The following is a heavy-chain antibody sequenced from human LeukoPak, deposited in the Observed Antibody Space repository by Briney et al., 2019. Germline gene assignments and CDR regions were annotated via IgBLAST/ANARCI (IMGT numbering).Heavy chain of an antibody. CDR3: ARGQYTDGLSY. V-gene: IGHV3-7*03. J-gene: IGHJ4*02. CDR2: IKPDGSEK. D-gene: IGHD5-24*01. CDR1: GFTFSTYW. Sequence: GGSLRLSCAASGFTFSTYWMTWGRQAPGKGLEWVAIIKPDGSEKYYVDSVKGRFTISRDNAENSLFLQMNGLRPEDTAVFYCARGQYTDGLSYWGQGTLVTVSS.